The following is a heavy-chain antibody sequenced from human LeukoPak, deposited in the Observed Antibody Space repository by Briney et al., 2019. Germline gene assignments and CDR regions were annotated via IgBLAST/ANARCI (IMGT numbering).Heavy chain of an antibody. CDR3: ASSTLGELSLAEYFQH. J-gene: IGHJ1*01. V-gene: IGHV1-2*02. CDR1: GYTFTGYY. Sequence: GASVKVSCKASGYTFTGYYMHWVRQAPGQGLEWMGWINPNSGGTNYEQKFQGRVTMTRDTSISTAYMELSRLRSDDTAVYYCASSTLGELSLAEYFQHWGQGTLVTVS. CDR2: INPNSGGT. D-gene: IGHD3-10*01.